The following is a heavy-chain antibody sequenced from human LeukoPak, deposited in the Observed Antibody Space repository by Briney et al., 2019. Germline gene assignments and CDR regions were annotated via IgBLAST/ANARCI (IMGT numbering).Heavy chain of an antibody. V-gene: IGHV3-23*01. CDR3: AKSPLRAAAGEWIDP. D-gene: IGHD6-13*01. CDR2: ISGSSDNT. Sequence: GGSLRLSCAASGFTFSSYAMSWVRQAPGKGLEWVSAISGSSDNTYYADSVKGRFTISRDNSKDMLYLQMNSLRVEDTAVYYCAKSPLRAAAGEWIDPWGQGILVTVSS. J-gene: IGHJ5*02. CDR1: GFTFSSYA.